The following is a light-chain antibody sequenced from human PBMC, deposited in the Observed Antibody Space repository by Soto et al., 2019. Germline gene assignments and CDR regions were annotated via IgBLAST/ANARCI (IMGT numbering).Light chain of an antibody. Sequence: DIVMTQSPDSLAVSLGERATINCKSSQSVLYSSNNKNYLAWYQQKPGQPPKLLIYWASTRESGVPDRFRGSGSGTDFTLTITSLQDEDVEVYYCQQYYSSNWTLRQGTKVDIK. J-gene: IGKJ1*01. CDR2: WAS. CDR1: QSVLYSSNNKNY. CDR3: QQYYSSNWT. V-gene: IGKV4-1*01.